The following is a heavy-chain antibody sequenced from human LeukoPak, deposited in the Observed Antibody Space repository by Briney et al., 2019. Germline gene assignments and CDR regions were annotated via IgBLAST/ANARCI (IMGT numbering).Heavy chain of an antibody. CDR1: GGSISSSSYY. D-gene: IGHD5-24*01. J-gene: IGHJ6*03. V-gene: IGHV4-39*07. CDR3: ARARRDGYNIYYYMDV. CDR2: INHSGST. Sequence: SETLSLTCTVSGGSISSSSYYWGWIRQPPGKGLEWIGEINHSGSTNYNPSLKSRVTISVDTSKNQFSLKLSSVTAADTAVYYCARARRDGYNIYYYMDVWGKGTTVTVSS.